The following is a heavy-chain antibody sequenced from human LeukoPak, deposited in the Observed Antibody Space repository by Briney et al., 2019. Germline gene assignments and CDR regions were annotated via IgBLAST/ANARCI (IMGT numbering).Heavy chain of an antibody. Sequence: SQTLSLTCTVSGGSISSGSYYWSWIRQPAGKGLEWIGRIYTSGSTNYNPSLKRRVTISVDTSKNQFSLKLSSVTAADTAVYYCARDGWNEMPDAFDIWGQGTMVTVSS. CDR2: IYTSGST. J-gene: IGHJ3*02. V-gene: IGHV4-61*02. CDR3: ARDGWNEMPDAFDI. CDR1: GGSISSGSYY. D-gene: IGHD1-1*01.